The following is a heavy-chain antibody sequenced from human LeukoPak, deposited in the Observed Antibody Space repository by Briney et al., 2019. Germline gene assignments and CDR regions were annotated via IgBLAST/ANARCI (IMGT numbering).Heavy chain of an antibody. CDR1: GFIFRNYW. Sequence: GGSLRLSCAASGFIFRNYWMSWVRQAPGKGLEWVSAISGSGGSTYYADSVKGRFTISRDNSKNTLYLQMNSLRAEDTAVYYCAKERTPRITIFGVVIIDYFDYWGQGTLVTVSS. J-gene: IGHJ4*02. V-gene: IGHV3-23*01. CDR2: ISGSGGST. D-gene: IGHD3-3*01. CDR3: AKERTPRITIFGVVIIDYFDY.